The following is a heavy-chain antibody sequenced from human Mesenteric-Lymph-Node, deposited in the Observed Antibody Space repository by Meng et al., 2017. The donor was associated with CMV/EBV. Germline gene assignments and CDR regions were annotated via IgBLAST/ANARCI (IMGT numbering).Heavy chain of an antibody. J-gene: IGHJ4*02. V-gene: IGHV1-3*04. D-gene: IGHD3-10*01. CDR3: ARGYYPSGSHFDY. Sequence: CKASGYSFTNYDMHWVRQAPGQRLDWMGWISTGNGNTEYSQRFQGRVIITRDTSASTMYMELSSLRSEDTAMYYCARGYYPSGSHFDYWGQGTLVTVSS. CDR1: GYSFTNYD. CDR2: ISTGNGNT.